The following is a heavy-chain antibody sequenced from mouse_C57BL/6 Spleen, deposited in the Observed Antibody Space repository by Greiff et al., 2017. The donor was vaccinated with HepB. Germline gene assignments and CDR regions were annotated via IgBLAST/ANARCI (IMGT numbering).Heavy chain of an antibody. D-gene: IGHD2-3*01. Sequence: VQLVESGPGLVAPSQSLSITCTASGFSFTSYGVHWVRQPPGKGLEWLVVIWRDGGTTYNQALKSRMSISKDNSKSQVFLKMNSLQTDDTAMYYCARHRYDGYCGYFDYWGQGTTLTVSS. CDR3: ARHRYDGYCGYFDY. J-gene: IGHJ2*01. CDR2: IWRDGGT. V-gene: IGHV2-6-1*01. CDR1: GFSFTSYG.